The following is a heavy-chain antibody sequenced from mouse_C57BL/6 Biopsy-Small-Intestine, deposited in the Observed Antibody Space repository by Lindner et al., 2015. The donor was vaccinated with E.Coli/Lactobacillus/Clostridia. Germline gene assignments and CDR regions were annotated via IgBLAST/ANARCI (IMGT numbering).Heavy chain of an antibody. Sequence: LQESGPELVKPGASVKISCKASGYSFTDYNMNWVKQSNGKSLEWIGVINPNYGNTIYNQNFKGKATLTVDQSSSTAFLQLHSLTSEDSAVYYYARNGNYFDYWGQGTTLTVSS. V-gene: IGHV1-39*01. CDR2: INPNYGNT. CDR3: ARNGNYFDY. J-gene: IGHJ2*01. D-gene: IGHD2-1*01. CDR1: GYSFTDYN.